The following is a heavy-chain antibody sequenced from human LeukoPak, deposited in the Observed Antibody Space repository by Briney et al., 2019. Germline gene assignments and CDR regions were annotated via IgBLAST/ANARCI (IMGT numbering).Heavy chain of an antibody. CDR3: ARVGSIPYNWFDP. CDR2: MYHTGSG. Sequence: SETLSLTCTVSGVSVSSNYWSWIRQAPGKGLEWIGYMYHTGSGNYNPSLKSRVTISLDTSKNQFSLKLSSVTAADTAVYYCARVGSIPYNWFDPWGQGTLVTVSS. J-gene: IGHJ5*02. V-gene: IGHV4-59*02. CDR1: GVSVSSNY. D-gene: IGHD2-21*01.